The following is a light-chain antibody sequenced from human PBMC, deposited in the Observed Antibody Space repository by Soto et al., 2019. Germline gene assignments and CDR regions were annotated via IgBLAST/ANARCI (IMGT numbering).Light chain of an antibody. V-gene: IGKV3-20*01. CDR3: PQYGSSPIT. Sequence: TQSPGTVSLSQEERATLSGRVSQSVSSSYLAWYQQKPGQAPRLLIYGASSRATGIPDRFSGSGSGTDFTLTISRLEPEDFAVYYCPQYGSSPITFGGGTKVDI. CDR2: GAS. J-gene: IGKJ4*01. CDR1: QSVSSSY.